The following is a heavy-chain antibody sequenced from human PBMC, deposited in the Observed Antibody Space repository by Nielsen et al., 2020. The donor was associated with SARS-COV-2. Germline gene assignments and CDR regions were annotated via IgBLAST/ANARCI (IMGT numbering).Heavy chain of an antibody. CDR1: GYTFPSYG. CDR3: ARRYSSSWYWFDP. Sequence: ASVKVSCKASGYTFPSYGASWVRQAPGQGLEWMGWISAYNGITNYAQKLQGRVTMTTDASTSTAYMELRSLISDDTAVYYCARRYSSSWYWFDPWGQGTLVTVSS. V-gene: IGHV1-18*01. J-gene: IGHJ5*02. D-gene: IGHD6-13*01. CDR2: ISAYNGIT.